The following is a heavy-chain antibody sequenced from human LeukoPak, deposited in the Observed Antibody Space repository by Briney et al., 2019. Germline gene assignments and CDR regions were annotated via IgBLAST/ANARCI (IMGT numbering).Heavy chain of an antibody. J-gene: IGHJ4*02. CDR1: GYTFTSYD. CDR2: MNPNSGNT. D-gene: IGHD3-22*01. CDR3: ARVSTGWYYYDSSGRGFDY. V-gene: IGHV1-8*02. Sequence: GASVKVSCKASGYTFTSYDINWVRQATGQGLEWMGWMNPNSGNTGYAQKLQGRVTMTTDTSTSTAYMELRSLRSDDTAVYYCARVSTGWYYYDSSGRGFDYWGQGTLVTVSS.